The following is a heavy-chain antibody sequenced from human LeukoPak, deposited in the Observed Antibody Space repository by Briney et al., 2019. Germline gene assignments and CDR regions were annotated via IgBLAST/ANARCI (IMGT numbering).Heavy chain of an antibody. CDR3: ARDPSIVGADYMDV. D-gene: IGHD1-26*01. CDR2: IYYSGST. CDR1: GGSISSYY. Sequence: SETLSLTCTVSGGSISSYYWSWIRQPPGKGLEWIGYIYYSGSTNYNPSLKSRVTISEDTSKNQFSLKLSSVTAADTAVYYCARDPSIVGADYMDVWGKGTTVTVSS. J-gene: IGHJ6*03. V-gene: IGHV4-59*01.